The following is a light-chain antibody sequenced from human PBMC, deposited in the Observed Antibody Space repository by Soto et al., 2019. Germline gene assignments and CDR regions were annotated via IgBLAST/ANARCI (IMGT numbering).Light chain of an antibody. J-gene: IGKJ1*01. Sequence: EIVLTQSPGTLSLSPGERATFSCRASQSVSSSYIAWYQQKRGQAPRRLIYGASIRATGIPDGFSGSGSGTDFTLTISRLEPEDFALYYCQQYHTSPLTFGQGTKVDIK. V-gene: IGKV3-20*01. CDR3: QQYHTSPLT. CDR2: GAS. CDR1: QSVSSSY.